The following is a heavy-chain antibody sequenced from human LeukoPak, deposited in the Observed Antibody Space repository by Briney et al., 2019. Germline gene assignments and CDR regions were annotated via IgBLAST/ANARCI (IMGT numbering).Heavy chain of an antibody. V-gene: IGHV3-11*01. CDR3: ARGSGYGPPLTY. Sequence: PGGSLRFSCTASGFTFSDYYLNWIRKAPGKGLEWVSKISGDGSNIAYADSVKGRFTISRDNAKNSLYLQMDSLRDEDTALYYCARGSGYGPPLTYWGQGALVLVSS. CDR1: GFTFSDYY. D-gene: IGHD4-17*01. CDR2: ISGDGSNI. J-gene: IGHJ4*02.